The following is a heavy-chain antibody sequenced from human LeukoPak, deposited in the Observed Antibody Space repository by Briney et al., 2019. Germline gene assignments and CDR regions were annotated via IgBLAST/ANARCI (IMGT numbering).Heavy chain of an antibody. CDR2: IIPIFGTA. D-gene: IGHD3-10*01. Sequence: VASVKVSCKASGGTFSSYAISWGRQAPGQGLEWMGGIIPIFGTANYAQKFQGRVTITADESTSTAYMELSSLRSEDTAVYYCARGGPVWFGELASTRVRYYFDYWGQGTLVTVSS. V-gene: IGHV1-69*13. CDR3: ARGGPVWFGELASTRVRYYFDY. J-gene: IGHJ4*02. CDR1: GGTFSSYA.